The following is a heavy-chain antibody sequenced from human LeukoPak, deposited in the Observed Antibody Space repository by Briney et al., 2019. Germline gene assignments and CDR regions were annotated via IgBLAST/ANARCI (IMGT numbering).Heavy chain of an antibody. J-gene: IGHJ4*02. CDR1: GGTFSAYA. V-gene: IGHV1-69*05. CDR2: IIPMYETT. Sequence: SVKVSCKASGGTFSAYATSWVRQAPGRGLEWMGGIIPMYETTKYAQNFQGRVTITTDEATNTAYMELTSLRSDDTAVYYCARGPVYYDSGSYYPLSRWGQGTLSTVSS. CDR3: ARGPVYYDSGSYYPLSR. D-gene: IGHD3-22*01.